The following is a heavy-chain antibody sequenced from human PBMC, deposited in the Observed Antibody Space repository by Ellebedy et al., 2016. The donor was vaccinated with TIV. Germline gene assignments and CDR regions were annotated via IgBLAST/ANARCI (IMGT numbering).Heavy chain of an antibody. CDR1: GDSVNRSGYY. CDR2: MYYSGST. V-gene: IGHV4-39*01. CDR3: ARIIVVVTAFDY. Sequence: MPGGSLRLSCTVSGDSVNRSGYYWGWVRQPPGKGLEWIGSMYYSGSTYYNPSLKSRVTVSIDTSKNQFSLRLSSVTAADTSVYYCARIIVVVTAFDYWGQGIQVTVPS. J-gene: IGHJ4*02. D-gene: IGHD2-21*02.